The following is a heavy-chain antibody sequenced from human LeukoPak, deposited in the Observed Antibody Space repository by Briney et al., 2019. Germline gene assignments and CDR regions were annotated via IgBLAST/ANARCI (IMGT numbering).Heavy chain of an antibody. Sequence: ASAKVSCKASGYTFTGYGISWVRQAPGQGLEWMGWISAYNGNTNYAQKLQGRVTMTTDTSTSTAYMELRSLRSDDTAVYYCARGVITMIVVTYFDYWGQGTLVTVSS. D-gene: IGHD3-22*01. J-gene: IGHJ4*02. CDR2: ISAYNGNT. CDR1: GYTFTGYG. CDR3: ARGVITMIVVTYFDY. V-gene: IGHV1-18*01.